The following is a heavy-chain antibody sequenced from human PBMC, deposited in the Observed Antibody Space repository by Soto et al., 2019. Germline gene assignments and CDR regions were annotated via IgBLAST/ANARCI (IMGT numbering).Heavy chain of an antibody. D-gene: IGHD2-15*01. CDR1: GGSFSGYY. V-gene: IGHV4-34*01. J-gene: IGHJ6*02. CDR3: ASRVAAAGKYWSRGRCYGLDV. CDR2: INHSGST. Sequence: SETLSLTSTVYGGSFSGYYWSWIRQPPGKGLEWIGEINHSGSTNYNPSLKSRVTISVDTSKNQFSLKLSSVTAADTAVNYCASRVAAAGKYWSRGRCYGLDVWGQGTTDSLSS.